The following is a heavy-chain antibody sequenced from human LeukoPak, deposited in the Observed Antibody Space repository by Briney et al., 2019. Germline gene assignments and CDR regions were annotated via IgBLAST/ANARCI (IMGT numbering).Heavy chain of an antibody. V-gene: IGHV1-69*13. CDR2: TIPIFGTA. CDR1: GCSFSSYG. CDR3: ARPGTSSYYYYGMDV. Sequence: SVRVSCKASGCSFSSYGIGRVRQAPGQGLEWMGGTIPIFGTANYAQKFQGRVTITADESTSTAYMELSSLRSEDTAVYYCARPGTSSYYYYGMDVWGQGTTVTVSS. J-gene: IGHJ6*02. D-gene: IGHD1-14*01.